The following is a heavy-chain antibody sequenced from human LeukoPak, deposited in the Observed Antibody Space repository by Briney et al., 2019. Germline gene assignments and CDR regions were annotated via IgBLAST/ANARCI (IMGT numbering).Heavy chain of an antibody. V-gene: IGHV1-8*01. J-gene: IGHJ6*03. CDR1: GYTFTSHD. CDR2: NNPISGNR. D-gene: IGHD1-1*01. Sequence: ASVKVSCKASGYTFTSHDINGGRRASGQGLEWMGWNNPISGNRDYAQQFQGRVTMTMDTSIGTAYMEVSSLRSDDTAVYYCARAVASTGSKGYSYYMDVWGTGTTVTVSS. CDR3: ARAVASTGSKGYSYYMDV.